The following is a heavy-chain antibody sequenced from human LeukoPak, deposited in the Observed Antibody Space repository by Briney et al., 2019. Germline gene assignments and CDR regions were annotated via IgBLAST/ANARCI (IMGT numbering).Heavy chain of an antibody. CDR1: GITLSNYG. Sequence: GESLRLSCAVSGITLSNYGMSWVRLAPGKGLEWVGGIIGSGGRTNYADCVKGRFTIYRVNAKNTLYLQNIRQRAEDTAVYVYAKRDGVIRVILVGFHKEAYYFDSWGRGALVAV. V-gene: IGHV3-23*01. CDR2: IIGSGGRT. J-gene: IGHJ4*02. CDR3: AKRDGVIRVILVGFHKEAYYFDS. D-gene: IGHD2-8*01.